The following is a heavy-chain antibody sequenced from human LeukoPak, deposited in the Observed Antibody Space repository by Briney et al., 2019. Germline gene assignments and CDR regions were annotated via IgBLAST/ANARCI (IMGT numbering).Heavy chain of an antibody. CDR1: GFTFSSYS. J-gene: IGHJ6*02. CDR3: ARDWGYYYYYCMDV. V-gene: IGHV3-21*01. Sequence: GGSLRLSCAASGFTFSSYSMNWVRQAPGKGLEWVSSISSSSSYIYYADSVKGRFTISRDNAKNSLYLQMNSLGTEDTAVYYCARDWGYYYYYCMDVWGQGTTVTVSS. CDR2: ISSSSSYI. D-gene: IGHD3-16*01.